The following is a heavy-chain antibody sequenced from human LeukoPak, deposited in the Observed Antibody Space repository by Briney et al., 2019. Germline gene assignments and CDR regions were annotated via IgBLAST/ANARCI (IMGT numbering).Heavy chain of an antibody. D-gene: IGHD3-22*01. Sequence: SETLSLTCTVSGGSISSGGYYWSWIRQHPGQGLEWIGYIYYSGSAYYNPSLKSRVTISVDTSKNQFSLKLSSVTAADTAVYYCARDWRSMIDYWGQGTLVTVSS. CDR2: IYYSGSA. CDR1: GGSISSGGYY. V-gene: IGHV4-31*03. J-gene: IGHJ4*02. CDR3: ARDWRSMIDY.